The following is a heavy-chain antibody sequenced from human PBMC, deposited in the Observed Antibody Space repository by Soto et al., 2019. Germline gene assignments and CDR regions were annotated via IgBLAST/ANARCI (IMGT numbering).Heavy chain of an antibody. CDR1: GYTFTSYG. CDR3: ARVVSSGPGYFLDY. Sequence: ASVKVSCKASGYTFTSYGISWVRQAPGQGLEWMGWISAYNGNTNYAQKLQGRVTMTTDTSTSTAYMKLSSVTAADTAVYYCARVVSSGPGYFLDYWGQGTLVTVSS. J-gene: IGHJ4*02. D-gene: IGHD6-19*01. CDR2: ISAYNGNT. V-gene: IGHV1-18*01.